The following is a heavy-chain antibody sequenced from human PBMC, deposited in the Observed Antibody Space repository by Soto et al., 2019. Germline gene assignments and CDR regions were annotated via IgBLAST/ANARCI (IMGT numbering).Heavy chain of an antibody. Sequence: PSETLSLTCAVSGVSISSGGYSWGWIRQPPGKALEWIGYIYHSGSTFYNPSLKSRVTISVDRSKNQFSLKLSSVTAADTAVYYCARVPDYWGQGTLVTVSS. CDR2: IYHSGST. V-gene: IGHV4-30-2*01. CDR3: ARVPDY. J-gene: IGHJ4*02. CDR1: GVSISSGGYS.